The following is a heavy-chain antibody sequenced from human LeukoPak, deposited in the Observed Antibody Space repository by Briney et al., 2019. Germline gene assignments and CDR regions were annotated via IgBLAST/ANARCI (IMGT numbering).Heavy chain of an antibody. CDR1: GFTFNSYG. D-gene: IGHD3-10*02. J-gene: IGHJ6*04. Sequence: GGSLRLSCAASGFTFNSYGIHWVRQAPGKGLEWVAFIRYDGSSKYYVDSVKGRFTISRDNSKNTLYLQMNRLRAEDTAVYYCAELGITMIGGVWGKGTTVTISS. CDR2: IRYDGSSK. V-gene: IGHV3-30*02. CDR3: AELGITMIGGV.